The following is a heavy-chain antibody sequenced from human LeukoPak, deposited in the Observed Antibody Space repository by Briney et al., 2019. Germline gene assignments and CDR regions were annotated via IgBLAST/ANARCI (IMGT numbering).Heavy chain of an antibody. CDR3: AREGAFDI. CDR1: GGSFSGYY. CDR2: IYYSGST. Sequence: SETLSLTCAVYGGSFSGYYWSWIRQPPGKGLEWIGSIYYSGSTYYNPSLKSRVTISVDTSKNQFSLKLSSVTAADTAVYYCAREGAFDIWGQGTMVTVSS. V-gene: IGHV4-34*01. J-gene: IGHJ3*02.